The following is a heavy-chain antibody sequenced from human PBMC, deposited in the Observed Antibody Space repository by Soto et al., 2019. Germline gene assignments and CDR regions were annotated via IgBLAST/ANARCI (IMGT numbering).Heavy chain of an antibody. CDR1: GGSISSYY. Sequence: PSETLSLTCTVSGGSISSYYWSWIRQPPGKGLEWIGYIYYSGSTNYNPSLKSRVTISVDTSKNQFSLKLSSVTAADTAVYYCARLRSGSYLDYWGQGTLVTVSS. CDR3: ARLRSGSYLDY. CDR2: IYYSGST. J-gene: IGHJ4*02. D-gene: IGHD1-26*01. V-gene: IGHV4-59*01.